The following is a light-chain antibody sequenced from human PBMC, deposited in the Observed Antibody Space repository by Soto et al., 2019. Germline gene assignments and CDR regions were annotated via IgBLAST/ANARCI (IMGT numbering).Light chain of an antibody. CDR2: DAI. V-gene: IGKV3-11*01. Sequence: IIVTQSPSALSLSPGERATLSCRASQSVGNYLTWYQQKPGQAPRLLIYDAIDRATGIPARFSGSGSGTDFTLSISSPEPEDVAVYYCMQRTSWPKTFGQGTKADNK. CDR3: MQRTSWPKT. J-gene: IGKJ1*01. CDR1: QSVGNY.